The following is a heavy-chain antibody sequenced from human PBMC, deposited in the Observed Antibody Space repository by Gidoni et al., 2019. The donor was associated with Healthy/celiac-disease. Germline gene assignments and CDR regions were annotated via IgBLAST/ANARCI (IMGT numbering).Heavy chain of an antibody. CDR2: ISAYNGNT. Sequence: QVQLVQSGAEMKKTAASVTVSCQASGYTFTSYGISWVRQAPGHGLEWMGWISAYNGNTNNAQKLQGRVTMTTDTATSTAYMELMSLSSDDTAVYYCARVDSPGAYYYYGMDVWGQGTTVTVSS. V-gene: IGHV1-18*04. D-gene: IGHD3-10*01. CDR3: ARVDSPGAYYYYGMDV. J-gene: IGHJ6*02. CDR1: GYTFTSYG.